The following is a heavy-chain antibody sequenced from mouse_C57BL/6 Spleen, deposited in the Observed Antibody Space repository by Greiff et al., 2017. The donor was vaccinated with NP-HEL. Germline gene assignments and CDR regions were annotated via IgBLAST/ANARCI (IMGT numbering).Heavy chain of an antibody. D-gene: IGHD1-1*01. V-gene: IGHV1-15*01. Sequence: VQLQQSGAELVRPGASVTLSCKASGYTFTDYEMHWVKQTPVHGLEWIGAIDPETGGTAYNQKFKGKAILTADKSSSTAYMEIRSLTSEDSAVYYCTRADNGSSIMDCWGEKTSVTVSS. CDR2: IDPETGGT. CDR3: TRADNGSSIMDC. CDR1: GYTFTDYE. J-gene: IGHJ4*01.